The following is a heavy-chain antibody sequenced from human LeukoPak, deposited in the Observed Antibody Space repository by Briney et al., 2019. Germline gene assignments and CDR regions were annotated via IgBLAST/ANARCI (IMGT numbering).Heavy chain of an antibody. D-gene: IGHD1-26*01. V-gene: IGHV3-21*01. CDR2: ISSSSSYI. J-gene: IGHJ3*02. Sequence: GGSLRLSCAASGFTFSSYSMNWVRQAPGKGLEWVSSISSSSSYIYYADSVKGRFTISRDNAKNSLYLQMSSLRAEDTAVYYCARAPSGSYFDAFDIWGQGTMVTVSS. CDR3: ARAPSGSYFDAFDI. CDR1: GFTFSSYS.